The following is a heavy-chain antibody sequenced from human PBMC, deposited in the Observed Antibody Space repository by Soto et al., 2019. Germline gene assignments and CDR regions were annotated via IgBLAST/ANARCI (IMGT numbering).Heavy chain of an antibody. J-gene: IGHJ4*02. Sequence: GGSLRLSCAASGFTFSSYGMHWVRQAPGKGLEWVAVISYDGSNKYYADSVKGRFTISRDNSKNTLYLQMNSLRAEDTAVYYCAKARERRDYYDSSGGFDYWGQGTLVTVSS. D-gene: IGHD3-22*01. CDR1: GFTFSSYG. V-gene: IGHV3-30*18. CDR2: ISYDGSNK. CDR3: AKARERRDYYDSSGGFDY.